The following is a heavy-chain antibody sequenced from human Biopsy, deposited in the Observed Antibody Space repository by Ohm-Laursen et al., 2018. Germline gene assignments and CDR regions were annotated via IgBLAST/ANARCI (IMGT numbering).Heavy chain of an antibody. CDR3: ATDGAGSYNEN. Sequence: GALRLSCAASGFTFGDYYMSWLRQAPGKGLEWLSYISGSGVTKMYADSVKGRFTVSRDNAKNSLYLEMNNLTVEDTAVYYCATDGAGSYNENWGQGTLVSVSS. CDR2: ISGSGVTK. CDR1: GFTFGDYY. V-gene: IGHV3-11*01. J-gene: IGHJ4*02. D-gene: IGHD3-10*01.